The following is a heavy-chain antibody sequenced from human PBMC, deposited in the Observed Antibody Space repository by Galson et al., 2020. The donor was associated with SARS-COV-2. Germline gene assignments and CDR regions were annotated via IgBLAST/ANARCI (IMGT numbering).Heavy chain of an antibody. CDR3: ARDRSTSRPDYGGDY. Sequence: ASVKVSCKASGYTFTSYGISWVRQAPGQGLEWMGWISAYNGNTNYAQKLQGRVTMTTDTSTSTAYMELRSLRSDDTAVYYCARDRSTSRPDYGGDYWGQGTLVTVSS. J-gene: IGHJ4*02. D-gene: IGHD4-17*01. V-gene: IGHV1-18*04. CDR1: GYTFTSYG. CDR2: ISAYNGNT.